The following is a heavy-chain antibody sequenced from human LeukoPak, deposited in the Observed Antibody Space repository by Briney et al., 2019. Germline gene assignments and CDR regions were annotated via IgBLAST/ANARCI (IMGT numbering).Heavy chain of an antibody. J-gene: IGHJ5*02. Sequence: GGSLRLSCATSGFTLSSYDMHWVRQTPGKGLEWVSGIDIPGNTYYPDSVKGRFTMSRESAKNSLYLQMNSLRAGDTAVYYCARAVAGTHWFDPWGQGTLVTVSS. D-gene: IGHD6-19*01. V-gene: IGHV3-13*01. CDR2: IDIPGNT. CDR3: ARAVAGTHWFDP. CDR1: GFTLSSYD.